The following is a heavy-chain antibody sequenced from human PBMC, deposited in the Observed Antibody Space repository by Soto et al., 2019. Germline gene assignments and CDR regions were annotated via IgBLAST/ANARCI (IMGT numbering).Heavy chain of an antibody. Sequence: QVQLVESGGGVVQPGRSLRLACAPSGFTFSSYAMQWVRQAPGKGLEWVGVISSDGGNKYYADSVKGRFTISRDNSKNMLYLQMNSLRSEDTAVYFCAKDAAAAGTLDYWGQGTLVTVSS. D-gene: IGHD6-13*01. J-gene: IGHJ4*02. CDR2: ISSDGGNK. CDR3: AKDAAAAGTLDY. V-gene: IGHV3-30*18. CDR1: GFTFSSYA.